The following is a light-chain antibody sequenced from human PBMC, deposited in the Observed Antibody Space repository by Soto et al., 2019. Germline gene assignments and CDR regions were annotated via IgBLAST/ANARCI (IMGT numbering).Light chain of an antibody. V-gene: IGKV3-15*01. CDR3: QQYKNWPLFT. CDR1: QSVGGN. CDR2: GAS. Sequence: EMVMTQSPATLSVSPGEGATLSCRASQSVGGNLAWYQQKPGQAPRLLIYGASNRATGIPARFSGSGSGTEFTLTIISLQSEDFAVYYCQQYKNWPLFTFGPGTKVDI. J-gene: IGKJ3*01.